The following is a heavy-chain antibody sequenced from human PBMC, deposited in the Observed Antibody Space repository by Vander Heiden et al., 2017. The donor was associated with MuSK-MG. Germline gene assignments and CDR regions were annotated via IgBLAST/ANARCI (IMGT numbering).Heavy chain of an antibody. Sequence: QVQLVQSGAEVKKPGASVKVSCKASGYTFTSYDINWVRQATGQGLEWMGWMNPNSGNTGYAQKFQGRVTMTRNTSISTAYMELSSMRSEETAVYYCARVPEGGSGWPNWFDPWGQGTLVTVSS. CDR1: GYTFTSYD. CDR3: ARVPEGGSGWPNWFDP. J-gene: IGHJ5*02. V-gene: IGHV1-8*01. CDR2: MNPNSGNT. D-gene: IGHD6-19*01.